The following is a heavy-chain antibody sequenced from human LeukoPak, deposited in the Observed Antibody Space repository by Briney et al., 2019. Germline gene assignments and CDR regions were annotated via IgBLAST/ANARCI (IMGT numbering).Heavy chain of an antibody. CDR3: ARQGHKLTLVDYYGMDV. D-gene: IGHD1-26*01. J-gene: IGHJ6*02. V-gene: IGHV4-30-2*01. CDR1: GGSISSGGYS. Sequence: SQTLSLTCAVSGGSISSGGYSWSWIRQPPGKGLEWIGYIYHSGSTYYNPSLKSRVTISVDRSKNQFSLKLSSVTAADTAVYYCARQGHKLTLVDYYGMDVWGQGTTVTVSS. CDR2: IYHSGST.